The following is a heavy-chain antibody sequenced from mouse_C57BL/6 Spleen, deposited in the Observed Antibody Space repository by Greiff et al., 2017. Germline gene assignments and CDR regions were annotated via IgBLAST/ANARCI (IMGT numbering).Heavy chain of an antibody. J-gene: IGHJ4*01. CDR3: VRQDYYGSSQYYYAMDY. Sequence: VQLQQPGAELVKPGASVKLSCKASGYTFTSYWMQWVKQRPGQGLEWIGEIDPSDSYTNYNQKFKGKATLTVDTSSSTAYMQLSSLTSEDSAVYYCVRQDYYGSSQYYYAMDYWGQGTSVTVSS. V-gene: IGHV1-50*01. D-gene: IGHD1-1*01. CDR2: IDPSDSYT. CDR1: GYTFTSYW.